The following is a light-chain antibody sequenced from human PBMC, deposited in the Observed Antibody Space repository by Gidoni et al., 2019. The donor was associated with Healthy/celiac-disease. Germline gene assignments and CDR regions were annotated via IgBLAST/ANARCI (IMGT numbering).Light chain of an antibody. CDR3: QQYNNWPLT. CDR1: QSVSST. V-gene: IGKV3-15*01. CDR2: GAS. J-gene: IGKJ4*01. Sequence: EIVMTPSPATLSVSPGERATFSCRASQSVSSTLAWYQQKPGQAPRLLIYGASTRATGIPARFSGSGSGTEFTLTISSLQSEDFAVYYCQQYNNWPLTFGGGTKVEIK.